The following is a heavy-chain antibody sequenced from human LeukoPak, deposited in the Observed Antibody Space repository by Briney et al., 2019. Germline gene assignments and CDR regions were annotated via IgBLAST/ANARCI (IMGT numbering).Heavy chain of an antibody. V-gene: IGHV4-39*02. D-gene: IGHD5-18*01. CDR3: AGDVDTAMVPSFDY. Sequence: KPSETLSLTCTVSGGSISSSSYYWGWIRQPPGKGLEWIGSIYYSGSTYYNPSLKSRVTISVDTSKNQFSLKLSSVTAADTAVYYCAGDVDTAMVPSFDYWGQGTLVTVSS. J-gene: IGHJ4*02. CDR1: GGSISSSSYY. CDR2: IYYSGST.